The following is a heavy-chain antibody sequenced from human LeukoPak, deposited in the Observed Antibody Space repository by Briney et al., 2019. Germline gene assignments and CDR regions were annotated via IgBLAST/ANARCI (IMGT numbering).Heavy chain of an antibody. CDR2: IYHSGST. J-gene: IGHJ4*02. Sequence: SETLSLTCTVSGYSISSGYYWGWIRQPPGKGLEWIGSIYHSGSTYYNPSLKSRVTLSVDTSKNQFSLKLSSVTAADTAMYYCASRKHYYDILTGYDYWGQGTLVTVSS. CDR3: ASRKHYYDILTGYDY. V-gene: IGHV4-38-2*02. D-gene: IGHD3-9*01. CDR1: GYSISSGYY.